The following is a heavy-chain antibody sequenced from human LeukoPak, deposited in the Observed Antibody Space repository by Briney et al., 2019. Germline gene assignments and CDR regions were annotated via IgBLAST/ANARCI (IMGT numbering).Heavy chain of an antibody. J-gene: IGHJ3*02. Sequence: GGSLRLSCAASGFTFSTYAIHWVRQAPGKGLEYVSAISSNGGSTYYANSVRGRFTVSRDNSKNTLYLQMGSLRAEDMAVYYCARACSGGNCYDDAFDIWGQGTMVTVTS. CDR1: GFTFSTYA. CDR3: ARACSGGNCYDDAFDI. CDR2: ISSNGGST. D-gene: IGHD2-15*01. V-gene: IGHV3-64*01.